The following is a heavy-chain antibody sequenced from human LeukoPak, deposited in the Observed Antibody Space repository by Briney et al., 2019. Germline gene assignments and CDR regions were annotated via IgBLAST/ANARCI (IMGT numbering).Heavy chain of an antibody. V-gene: IGHV1-18*01. CDR3: ARVYNYYDTSGYYLGNYFDH. CDR2: ISVYNGNT. Sequence: GASVKVSCKASGYTFTSYGISWVRQAPGQGLEWMGWISVYNGNTNNAQKLQGRVTMTTDTSTSTAYMELGSLRFDDTAVYYCARVYNYYDTSGYYLGNYFDHWGRGTLVTVSS. J-gene: IGHJ4*02. CDR1: GYTFTSYG. D-gene: IGHD3-22*01.